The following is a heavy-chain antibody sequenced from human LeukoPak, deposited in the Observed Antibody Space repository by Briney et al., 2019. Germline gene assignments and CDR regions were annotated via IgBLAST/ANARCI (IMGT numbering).Heavy chain of an antibody. J-gene: IGHJ4*02. V-gene: IGHV3-7*03. D-gene: IGHD6-19*01. CDR3: ARDLAVAGTGSDY. CDR2: IEQDGSEK. Sequence: PGGSLRLSCAASGFTFSSYWMSWVRQAPGKGLEWVANIEQDGSEKYYVDSVKGRFTISRDNAKNSLYLQMNSLRAEDTAVYYCARDLAVAGTGSDYWGQGTLVTVSS. CDR1: GFTFSSYW.